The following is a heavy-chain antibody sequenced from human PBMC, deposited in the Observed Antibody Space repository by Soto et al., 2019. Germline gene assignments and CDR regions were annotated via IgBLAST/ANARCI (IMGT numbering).Heavy chain of an antibody. V-gene: IGHV4-31*03. D-gene: IGHD3-22*01. J-gene: IGHJ5*02. CDR1: VASISSGGYY. CDR2: IYYSGST. Sequence: QVQLQESGPGLVKPSQTLSLTCTVSVASISSGGYYWSWIRQHPGEGLEWIGYIYYSGSTSYNPSLMSRVTISVDTSKNQCSLKLSSVTDADTAVYYCERESKYDTSGYPPWFAPWVQGTLVTVSS. CDR3: ERESKYDTSGYPPWFAP.